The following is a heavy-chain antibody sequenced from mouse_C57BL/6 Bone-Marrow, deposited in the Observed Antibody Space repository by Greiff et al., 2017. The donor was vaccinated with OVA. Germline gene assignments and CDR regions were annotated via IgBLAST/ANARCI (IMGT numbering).Heavy chain of an antibody. CDR2: IWSGGST. CDR3: ARNPPYYGSLTY. CDR1: GFSLTSYG. V-gene: IGHV2-2*01. J-gene: IGHJ3*01. Sequence: VKLQQSGPGLVQPSQSLSITCTVSGFSLTSYGVHWVRQSPGKGLEWLGVIWSGGSTDYNAAFISRLSISKDNSKSQVFFKMNSLQADDTAIYYCARNPPYYGSLTYWGQGTLVTVSA. D-gene: IGHD1-1*01.